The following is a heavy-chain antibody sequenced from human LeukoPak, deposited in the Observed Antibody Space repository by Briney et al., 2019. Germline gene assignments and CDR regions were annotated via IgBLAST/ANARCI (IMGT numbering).Heavy chain of an antibody. Sequence: ASVKVSCKTSGYSFTDYYIHWVRQAPGQGLEWMGWINPNSGGTNYAQKFQGRVTMTRDTSISTAYMELSRLRSDDTAVYYCARGFYDPPHTIQHWGQGTLVTVSS. D-gene: IGHD3-22*01. CDR1: GYSFTDYY. V-gene: IGHV1-2*02. CDR2: INPNSGGT. J-gene: IGHJ1*01. CDR3: ARGFYDPPHTIQH.